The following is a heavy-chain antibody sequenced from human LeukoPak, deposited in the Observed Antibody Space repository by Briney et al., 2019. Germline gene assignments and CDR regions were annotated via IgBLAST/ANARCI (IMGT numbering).Heavy chain of an antibody. Sequence: GGSPRLSCAASGFRFSNYWMNWVRQAPEKGLEWVANINPEGSQNRYVDSVNGRFTVSRDNARNSLYLDMDSLTADDSAIYYCAAWGESSSNYWGQGILVTVSS. CDR3: AAWGESSSNY. D-gene: IGHD3-16*01. V-gene: IGHV3-7*01. J-gene: IGHJ4*02. CDR2: INPEGSQN. CDR1: GFRFSNYW.